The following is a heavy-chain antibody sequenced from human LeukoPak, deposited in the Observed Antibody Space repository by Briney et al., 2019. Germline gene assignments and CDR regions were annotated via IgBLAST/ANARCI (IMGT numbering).Heavy chain of an antibody. CDR2: IYHSGST. Sequence: SETLSLTCTVSGYSISSGYFWGRIRPPPGKGLEWIGSIYHSGSTYYNPSLKSRVTISVDTSKNQFSLKLSSVTAADTAVYYCARHLSIFGVVTPPYFDYWGQGTLVTVSS. CDR3: ARHLSIFGVVTPPYFDY. V-gene: IGHV4-38-2*02. CDR1: GYSISSGYF. J-gene: IGHJ4*02. D-gene: IGHD3-3*01.